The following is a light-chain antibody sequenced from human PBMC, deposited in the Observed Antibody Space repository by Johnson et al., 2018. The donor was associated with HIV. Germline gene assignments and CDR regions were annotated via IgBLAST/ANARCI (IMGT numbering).Light chain of an antibody. CDR2: ENN. CDR1: SSNIGNNY. J-gene: IGLJ1*01. CDR3: GPWDSSLRFVF. V-gene: IGLV1-51*02. Sequence: QSVLTQPPSVSAAPGQKVTISCSGSSSNIGNNYVSWYQQLPGTAPKLLIYENNKRPSGIPDRFSGSKSGTSATLGITGLQTGDEADYYCGPWDSSLRFVFFGTGTKVTVL.